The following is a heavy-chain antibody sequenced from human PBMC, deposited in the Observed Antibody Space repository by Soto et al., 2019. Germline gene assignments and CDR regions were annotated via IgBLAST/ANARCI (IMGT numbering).Heavy chain of an antibody. D-gene: IGHD5-18*01. Sequence: SVKVSCKASGVTFNRQDMRWVRQAPGQGLEWMGGIIPIFGTPHYAEKFQDRVKITADESTGTVYLELSSLTSEDTAVYYCATSEGRNGYRFGYWGAGALVTVSS. J-gene: IGHJ4*02. CDR2: IIPIFGTP. V-gene: IGHV1-69*13. CDR1: GVTFNRQD. CDR3: ATSEGRNGYRFGY.